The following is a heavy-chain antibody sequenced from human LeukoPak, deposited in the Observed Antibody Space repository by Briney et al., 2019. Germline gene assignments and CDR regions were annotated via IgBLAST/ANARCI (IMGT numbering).Heavy chain of an antibody. CDR3: ARGSQTYYDILTGYYNRLFRFDP. CDR2: IYHSGST. D-gene: IGHD3-9*01. CDR1: GGSISSSNW. V-gene: IGHV4-4*02. J-gene: IGHJ5*02. Sequence: RPSESLSLTCAVSGGSISSSNWGRWGRQPPGKGLEWIGEIYHSGSTNYNPSLKSRVTISVDKSKNQFSLKLSSVTAADTAVYYCARGSQTYYDILTGYYNRLFRFDPWGQGTLVTVSS.